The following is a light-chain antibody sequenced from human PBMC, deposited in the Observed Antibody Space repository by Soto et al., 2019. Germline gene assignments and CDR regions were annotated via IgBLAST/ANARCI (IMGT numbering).Light chain of an antibody. Sequence: QSALTQPPSVSGSPGQSVTISCTGTSSDVGAYNRVSWYQQPPGTAPKLMIYEVSNRPSGVPDRFSGSKSGNTASLTISGLQAEDEADYYCSSSTSNSVVFGGGTKVTVL. CDR2: EVS. CDR1: SSDVGAYNR. J-gene: IGLJ2*01. V-gene: IGLV2-18*02. CDR3: SSSTSNSVV.